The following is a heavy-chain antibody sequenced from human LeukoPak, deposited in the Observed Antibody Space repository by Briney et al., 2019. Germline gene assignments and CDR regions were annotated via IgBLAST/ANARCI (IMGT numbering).Heavy chain of an antibody. V-gene: IGHV3-74*01. CDR1: GNYW. J-gene: IGHJ4*02. CDR3: VSFYETY. D-gene: IGHD2-2*01. Sequence: GGSLRLSCAASGNYWIHWVRQAPGKGLVWVSHINSDGSWTGYADSVKGRFTISKDNAKNTVYLQMNNLRAEDTAVYYCVSFYETYWGRGTLVTVSS. CDR2: INSDGSWT.